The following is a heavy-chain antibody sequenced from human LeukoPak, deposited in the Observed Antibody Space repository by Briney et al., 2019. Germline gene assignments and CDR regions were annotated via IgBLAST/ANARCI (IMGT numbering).Heavy chain of an antibody. CDR3: AKGSEHYYYYMDV. Sequence: PGGSLRLSCAASGFTFNNYGMHWVRQAPGKGLEWVAFLLYDGSNKYYADSVKGRFTISRDNSKNTLYLQMNSLRAEDTAVYYCAKGSEHYYYYMDVWGKGTTVTVSS. J-gene: IGHJ6*03. D-gene: IGHD1-14*01. CDR1: GFTFNNYG. V-gene: IGHV3-30*02. CDR2: LLYDGSNK.